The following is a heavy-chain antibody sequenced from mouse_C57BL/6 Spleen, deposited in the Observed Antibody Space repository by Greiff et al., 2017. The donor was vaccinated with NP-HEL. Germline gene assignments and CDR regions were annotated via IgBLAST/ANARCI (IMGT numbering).Heavy chain of an antibody. J-gene: IGHJ2*01. CDR2: ISYDGSN. CDR3: AREEYYGSSYFDD. CDR1: GYSITSGYY. Sequence: EVQRVESGPGLVKPSQSLSLTCSVTGYSITSGYYWNWIRQFPGNKLEWMGYISYDGSNNYNPSLKNRISITRDTSKNQFFLKLKTVTTEDTATDYSAREEYYGSSYFDDWGQGTTLTVSS. D-gene: IGHD1-1*01. V-gene: IGHV3-6*01.